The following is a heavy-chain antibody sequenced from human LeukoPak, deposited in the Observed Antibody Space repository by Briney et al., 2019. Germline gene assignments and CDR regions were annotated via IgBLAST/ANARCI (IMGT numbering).Heavy chain of an antibody. J-gene: IGHJ4*02. CDR3: ANAASYSVDY. D-gene: IGHD1-26*01. CDR2: MYFSGST. CDR1: GGSVSSSFYY. V-gene: IGHV4-39*01. Sequence: SETLSLTCTVSGGSVSSSFYYWGWIRQPPGKGLEWIGSMYFSGSTHYNPSFKSRVTISVDTSKNQFSLKLTSVTAADTAVYYCANAASYSVDYWGQGTLVTVSS.